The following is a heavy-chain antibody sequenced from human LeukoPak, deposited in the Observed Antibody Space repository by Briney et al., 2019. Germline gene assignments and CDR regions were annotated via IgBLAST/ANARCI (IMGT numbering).Heavy chain of an antibody. CDR1: GFTFKSSE. V-gene: IGHV3-48*03. D-gene: IGHD3-16*01. CDR3: ARGSDDPWGGAFDI. CDR2: ISSTGTTI. J-gene: IGHJ3*02. Sequence: GGSLRLSCAASGFTFKSSEMNWVRLAPGKGLEWLSYISSTGTTIDYADFVKGRFTISRDNAMNSLYLQMNFLRAEDTAVYYCARGSDDPWGGAFDIWGQGTMVTVSA.